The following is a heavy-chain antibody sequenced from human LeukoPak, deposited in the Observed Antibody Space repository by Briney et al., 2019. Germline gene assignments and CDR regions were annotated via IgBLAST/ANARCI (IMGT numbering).Heavy chain of an antibody. V-gene: IGHV1-69*13. J-gene: IGHJ4*02. D-gene: IGHD6-13*01. CDR2: IIPIFGTA. CDR1: GGTFSSYA. Sequence: GASVKVSCKASGGTFSSYAISWVRQAPGQGLEWMGGIIPIFGTANYAQKFQGRVTITADESTSTAYMELSSLRSEDTAVYYCARDRAMYSSSWSNLDYWGQGTLVTVSS. CDR3: ARDRAMYSSSWSNLDY.